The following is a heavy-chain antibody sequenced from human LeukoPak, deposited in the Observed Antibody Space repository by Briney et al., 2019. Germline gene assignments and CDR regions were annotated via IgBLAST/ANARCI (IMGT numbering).Heavy chain of an antibody. CDR3: AKSHYYEGNHGY. D-gene: IGHD3-22*01. V-gene: IGHV3-23*01. CDR1: GFTFSSYG. J-gene: IGHJ4*02. Sequence: QPGGSLRLSCAAFGFTFSSYGLSWVRPAPGKGLEWVSAICGSGGSTYYADSVKRRFTIYRDNSKNTLYLQMNSLRAEDTAVYYCAKSHYYEGNHGYWGQGTLVTVSS. CDR2: ICGSGGST.